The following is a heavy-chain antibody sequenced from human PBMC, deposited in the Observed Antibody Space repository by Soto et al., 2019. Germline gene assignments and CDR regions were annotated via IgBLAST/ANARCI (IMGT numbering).Heavy chain of an antibody. D-gene: IGHD2-21*02. CDR2: INAGNGNT. CDR1: GYTFTSYA. V-gene: IGHV1-3*05. CDR3: ARSIVVVTALDY. Sequence: QVQLVQSGSEDKKPGASVKVSSKASGYTFTSYAMHWVRQAPGQRLEWMGWINAGNGNTKYSQKFQGRVTITRDTSASTAYMELSSLRSEDTAVYYCARSIVVVTALDYWGQGTLVTVSS. J-gene: IGHJ4*02.